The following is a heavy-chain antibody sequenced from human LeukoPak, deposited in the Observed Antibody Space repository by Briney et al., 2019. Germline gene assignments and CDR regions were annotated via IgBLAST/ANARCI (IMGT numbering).Heavy chain of an antibody. Sequence: ASVKVSCKASGYTFTSYAMNWVRQATGQGLEWMGWINPNSDNTGYAQKFQGGVTMTRNTSINTAYMELSSLKSEDTAAYYCARGVSDYYYGMDVWGQGTTVTVSS. CDR1: GYTFTSYA. V-gene: IGHV1-8*02. J-gene: IGHJ6*02. CDR2: INPNSDNT. CDR3: ARGVSDYYYGMDV.